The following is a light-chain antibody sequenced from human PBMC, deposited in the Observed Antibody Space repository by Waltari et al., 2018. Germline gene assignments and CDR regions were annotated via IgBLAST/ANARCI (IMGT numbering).Light chain of an antibody. J-gene: IGLJ2*01. V-gene: IGLV1-51*01. CDR1: SSNIGSNY. CDR3: ATWDSGLSAGV. CDR2: DNK. Sequence: QSVLTQPPSVSAAPGQKVTVPCSASSSNIGSNYVSWYQHLPGTAPKLLIYDNKKRHSGIPDRFSGSKSGTSATLGITGLQTGDEADYYCATWDSGLSAGVFGGGTKLTVL.